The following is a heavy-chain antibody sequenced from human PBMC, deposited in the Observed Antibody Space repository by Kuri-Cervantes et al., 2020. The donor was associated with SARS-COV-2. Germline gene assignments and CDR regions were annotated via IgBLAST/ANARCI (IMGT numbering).Heavy chain of an antibody. J-gene: IGHJ4*02. CDR2: ISYQATNK. CDR3: AKDETDHNYNYSFDY. CDR1: EFAFSNYG. Sequence: GESLKISCAASEFAFSNYGMHWVRQAPGKGREWVAVISYQATNKYYAASVKGRFTISRDNSKNTLYLQMNRLRGEDTAVYFCAKDETDHNYNYSFDYWGQGTLVTVSS. D-gene: IGHD1-1*01. V-gene: IGHV3-30*18.